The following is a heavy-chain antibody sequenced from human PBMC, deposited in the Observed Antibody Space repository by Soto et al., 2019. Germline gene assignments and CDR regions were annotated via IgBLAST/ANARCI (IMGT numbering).Heavy chain of an antibody. V-gene: IGHV4-39*01. D-gene: IGHD4-17*01. J-gene: IGHJ6*02. CDR1: GGSISSSRYY. CDR2: IYYSGST. CDR3: AGLTTVYYYYGMDV. Sequence: SETLSLTLTVSGGSISSSRYYWGWIRQPPGKGLEWIGSIYYSGSTYYNPSLKSRVTISVDTSKNQFSLKLSSVTAADTAVYYSAGLTTVYYYYGMDVWGQGTTVT.